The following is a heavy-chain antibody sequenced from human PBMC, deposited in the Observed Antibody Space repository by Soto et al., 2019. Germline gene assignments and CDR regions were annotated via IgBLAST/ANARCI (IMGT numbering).Heavy chain of an antibody. Sequence: GESLNSSCKGSGYSFTSYLIGWVRQMPGKGLEWMGIIYPGDSDTRYSPSFQGQVTISADKSISTAYLQWSSLKASDTAMYYCARRMKDYMDVWGKGTTVTVSS. CDR2: IYPGDSDT. J-gene: IGHJ6*03. V-gene: IGHV5-51*01. CDR3: ARRMKDYMDV. CDR1: GYSFTSYL.